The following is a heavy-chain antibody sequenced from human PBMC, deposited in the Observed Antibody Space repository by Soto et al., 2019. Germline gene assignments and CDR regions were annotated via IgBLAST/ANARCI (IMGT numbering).Heavy chain of an antibody. CDR1: GFTFSSYA. CDR2: ISYDGSNK. CDR3: AREEDGYISY. D-gene: IGHD5-12*01. Sequence: GGSLRLSCAASGFTFSSYAMHWVRQAPGKGLEWVAVISYDGSNKYYADSVKGRFTISRDNSKNTLYLQMNSLRDEDTAVYYCAREEDGYISYWGQGTLVTVSS. J-gene: IGHJ4*02. V-gene: IGHV3-30-3*01.